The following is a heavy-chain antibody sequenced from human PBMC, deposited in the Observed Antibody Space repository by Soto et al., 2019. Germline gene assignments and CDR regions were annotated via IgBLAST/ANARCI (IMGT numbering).Heavy chain of an antibody. CDR2: IKDGGNT. J-gene: IGHJ4*02. Sequence: QVQLQQWGAGLLKPSETLSLTCAVNGGSLTGYYWSWVRQPPGKGLEWIGEIKDGGNTNYSPSLRSRVTISADTSKEQFSLKVASVTAADTAVYYCARGQEGVVATHWDQGSLVTVSS. V-gene: IGHV4-34*01. D-gene: IGHD2-15*01. CDR3: ARGQEGVVATH. CDR1: GGSLTGYY.